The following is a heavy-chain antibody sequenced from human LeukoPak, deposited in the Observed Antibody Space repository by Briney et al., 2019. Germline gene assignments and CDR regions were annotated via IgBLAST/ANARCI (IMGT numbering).Heavy chain of an antibody. CDR3: TRDYGSPGGGSYYYYGMDV. CDR1: GLTFGDYA. J-gene: IGHJ6*02. CDR2: ISSKAYGGTT. V-gene: IGHV3-49*04. Sequence: PGGSLRLSCTASGLTFGDYAMSWVRQAPGKGLEWVGFISSKAYGGTTEYAASVKGRFTISRDDSKSIAYLQMNSLKTEDTAVYYCTRDYGSPGGGSYYYYGMDVWGQGTTVTVSS. D-gene: IGHD3-16*01.